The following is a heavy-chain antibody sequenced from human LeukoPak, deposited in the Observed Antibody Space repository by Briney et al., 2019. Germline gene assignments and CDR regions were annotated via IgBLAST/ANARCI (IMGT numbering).Heavy chain of an antibody. CDR1: GYTFTSYG. V-gene: IGHV1-18*01. CDR3: ARTPYYYDSSGYFDY. D-gene: IGHD3-22*01. CDR2: VSAYNGNT. J-gene: IGHJ4*02. Sequence: ASVKVSCKASGYTFTSYGISWVRQAPGQGLEWMGWVSAYNGNTNYAQKLQGRVTMTTDTSTSTAYMELRSLRSDDTAVYYCARTPYYYDSSGYFDYWGQGTLVTVSS.